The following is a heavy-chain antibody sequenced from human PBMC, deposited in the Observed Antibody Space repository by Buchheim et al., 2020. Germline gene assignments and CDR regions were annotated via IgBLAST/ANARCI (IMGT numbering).Heavy chain of an antibody. Sequence: EVQLVQSGAEVKKPGESLRISCKGSGYSFTSYWISWVRQMPGKGLEWMGRIDPSDSYTNYSPSFQGHVTIPADKSIRTAYPQWSSLKASDTAMYYCASRYCSGGSCYSGWMDVWGQGTT. CDR1: GYSFTSYW. CDR2: IDPSDSYT. CDR3: ASRYCSGGSCYSGWMDV. J-gene: IGHJ6*02. D-gene: IGHD2-15*01. V-gene: IGHV5-10-1*01.